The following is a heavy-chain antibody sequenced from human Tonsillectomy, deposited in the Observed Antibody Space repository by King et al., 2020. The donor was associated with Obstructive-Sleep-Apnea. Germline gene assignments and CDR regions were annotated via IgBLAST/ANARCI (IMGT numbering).Heavy chain of an antibody. Sequence: QLQESGPGLVKPSETLSLTCTVSGGSISSYYWSWIRQPPGKGLEWIVDIYYSGSTNYNPSLKSRVTISVDTSKNQFSLKLSSVTAADTAVYYCATSPYYYDSSNYAFDIWGQGTMVTVSS. D-gene: IGHD3-22*01. CDR3: ATSPYYYDSSNYAFDI. CDR2: IYYSGST. J-gene: IGHJ3*02. CDR1: GGSISSYY. V-gene: IGHV4-59*08.